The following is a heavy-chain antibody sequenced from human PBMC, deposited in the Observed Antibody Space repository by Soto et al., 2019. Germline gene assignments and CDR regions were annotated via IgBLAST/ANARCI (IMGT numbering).Heavy chain of an antibody. D-gene: IGHD3-22*01. CDR2: ISYDGSNK. V-gene: IGHV3-30*18. CDR1: GFTFSSYG. J-gene: IGHJ4*02. Sequence: QVQLVESGGGVVQPGRSLRLSCAASGFTFSSYGMHWVRQAPGKGLEWVAVISYDGSNKYYADSVKGRFTISRDNSKNTLYLQMNSLRAEDTAVSYCAKDPIYYDSSGYIDYWGQGTLVTVSS. CDR3: AKDPIYYDSSGYIDY.